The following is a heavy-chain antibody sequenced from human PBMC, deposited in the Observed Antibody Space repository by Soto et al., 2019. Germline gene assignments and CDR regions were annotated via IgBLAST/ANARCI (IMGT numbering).Heavy chain of an antibody. J-gene: IGHJ6*02. Sequence: GGSLRLSCEASGFSIRDYWMHWVRQAPGEGPVWVSCINGDASSTAYADSVKGRFTISRDDAKNTVYLQMTSLRAEDTAVYFCARDRSYAMEVWGQGTRVTVSS. V-gene: IGHV3-74*01. CDR2: INGDASST. CDR3: ARDRSYAMEV. CDR1: GFSIRDYW.